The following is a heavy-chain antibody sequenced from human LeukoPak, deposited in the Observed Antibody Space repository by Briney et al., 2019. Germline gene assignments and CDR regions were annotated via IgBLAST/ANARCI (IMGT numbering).Heavy chain of an antibody. V-gene: IGHV4-30-4*01. CDR1: GGSISSGDYY. CDR3: AREVSRWPYYFDY. D-gene: IGHD4-23*01. Sequence: PSETLSLTCTVSGGSISSGDYYWSWIRQPPGKGLEWIGYIYYSGSTYHNPSLKSRVTISVDTSKNQFSLKLSSVTAADTAVYYCAREVSRWPYYFDYWGQGTLVTVSS. CDR2: IYYSGST. J-gene: IGHJ4*02.